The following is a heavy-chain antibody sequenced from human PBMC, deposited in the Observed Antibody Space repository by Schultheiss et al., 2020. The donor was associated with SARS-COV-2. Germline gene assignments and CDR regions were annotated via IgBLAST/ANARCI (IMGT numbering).Heavy chain of an antibody. J-gene: IGHJ4*02. Sequence: GSLRLSCAVYGGSFSGYYWSWIRQPPGKGLEWIGYIYYSGSTNYNPSLKSRVTISVDTSKNQFSLKLSSVTAADTAFYYCARMYSSSSSDYFDSWGQGTLVTVSS. CDR2: IYYSGST. D-gene: IGHD6-6*01. CDR1: GGSFSGYY. CDR3: ARMYSSSSSDYFDS. V-gene: IGHV4-59*01.